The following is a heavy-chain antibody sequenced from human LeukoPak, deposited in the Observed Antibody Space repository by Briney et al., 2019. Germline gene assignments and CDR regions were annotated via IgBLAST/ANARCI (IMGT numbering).Heavy chain of an antibody. V-gene: IGHV3-53*01. D-gene: IGHD5-24*01. CDR3: ASPRRDGYNSFDY. CDR2: IYSGGST. CDR1: GFTVSSNY. J-gene: IGHJ4*02. Sequence: GGSLRLSCAASGFTVSSNYMYWVRQAPGKGLEWVSVIYSGGSTYYADSVKGRFTISRDNSKNTLYLQMNSLRAEDTAVYYCASPRRDGYNSFDYWGQGTLVTVSS.